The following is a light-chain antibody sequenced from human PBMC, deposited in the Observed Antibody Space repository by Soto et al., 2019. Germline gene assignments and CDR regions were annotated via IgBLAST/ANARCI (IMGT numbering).Light chain of an antibody. V-gene: IGKV3-20*01. CDR1: QSVSSN. Sequence: ELVMSQAPVSLSQTPSERPPLSGRASQSVSSNLAWYQQKPGQAPRLLIYGASTRATGIPARFSGSGSGTAFTLAISRVEPEDFAVYYCQQYGSSPRTFGQGTKVDIK. J-gene: IGKJ1*01. CDR3: QQYGSSPRT. CDR2: GAS.